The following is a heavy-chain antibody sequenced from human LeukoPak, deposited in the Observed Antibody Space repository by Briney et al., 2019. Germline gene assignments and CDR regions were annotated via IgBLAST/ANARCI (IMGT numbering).Heavy chain of an antibody. Sequence: SETLSLTCAVYVGSFSGYYWSWIRQPPPEGLEWIEEINHSGSTTYNTSLKSRVTLSVDTSNKQFSLKLSSVTAADTAVYYCAIGWKRGYSGYGGFFDFWGQGTMVTVSS. D-gene: IGHD5-12*01. CDR2: INHSGST. CDR3: AIGWKRGYSGYGGFFDF. J-gene: IGHJ4*02. CDR1: VGSFSGYY. V-gene: IGHV4-34*01.